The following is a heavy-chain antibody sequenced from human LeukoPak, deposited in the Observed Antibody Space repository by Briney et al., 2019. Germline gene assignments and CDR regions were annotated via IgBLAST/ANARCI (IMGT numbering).Heavy chain of an antibody. Sequence: GESLKISCYASGYSFTNYWVAWVRQMPGKGLEWMGIIYPSDSDTRYSPSFQGQVTFSADKSISTAYLQWSSLKASDTAINYCAKGQGYGDHYPIDYWGQGTLVTVSS. CDR1: GYSFTNYW. CDR2: IYPSDSDT. D-gene: IGHD4-17*01. V-gene: IGHV5-51*01. J-gene: IGHJ4*02. CDR3: AKGQGYGDHYPIDY.